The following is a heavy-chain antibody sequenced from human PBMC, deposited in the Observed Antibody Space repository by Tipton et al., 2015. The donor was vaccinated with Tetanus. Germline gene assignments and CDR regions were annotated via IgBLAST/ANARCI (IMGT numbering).Heavy chain of an antibody. J-gene: IGHJ6*02. CDR3: ARGADYYDSSGPGYYYYGMDV. CDR2: INHSGST. CDR1: GFTFSSYA. Sequence: LRLSCAASGFTFSSYAMSWVRQAPGKGLEWIGEINHSGSTNYNPSLKSRVTISVDTSKNQFSLKLSSVTAADTAVYYCARGADYYDSSGPGYYYYGMDVWGQGTTVTVSS. V-gene: IGHV4-34*01. D-gene: IGHD3-22*01.